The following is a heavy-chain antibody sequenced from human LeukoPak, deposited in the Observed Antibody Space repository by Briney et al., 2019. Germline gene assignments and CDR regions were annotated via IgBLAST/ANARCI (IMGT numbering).Heavy chain of an antibody. Sequence: SETLSLTCTVSGYSISSGYYWGWIRPPPGKGLEWIGSIYHSGSTYYNPSLKSRVTISVDTSKNQFSLKLSSVTAADTAVYYCARRGRVEEGRYFDWSYTQGWFDPWGQGTLVTVSS. V-gene: IGHV4-38-2*02. J-gene: IGHJ5*02. D-gene: IGHD3-9*01. CDR2: IYHSGST. CDR1: GYSISSGYY. CDR3: ARRGRVEEGRYFDWSYTQGWFDP.